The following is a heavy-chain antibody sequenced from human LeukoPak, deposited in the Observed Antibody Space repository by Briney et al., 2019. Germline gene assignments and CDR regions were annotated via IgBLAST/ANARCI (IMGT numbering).Heavy chain of an antibody. Sequence: GGSLRLSCAASGFTFSSYAMHWVRQAPGKGLEWVAVISYDGSNKYYADSVKGRFTISRDNSKNTLYLQMNSLRAEDTAVYYCARSTLPTVTTWYYGMDVWGQGALVTVSS. CDR1: GFTFSSYA. CDR2: ISYDGSNK. D-gene: IGHD4-17*01. CDR3: ARSTLPTVTTWYYGMDV. J-gene: IGHJ6*02. V-gene: IGHV3-30*04.